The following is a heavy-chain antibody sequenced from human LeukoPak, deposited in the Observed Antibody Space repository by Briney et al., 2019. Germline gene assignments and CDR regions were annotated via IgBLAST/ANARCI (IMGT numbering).Heavy chain of an antibody. J-gene: IGHJ4*02. V-gene: IGHV4-34*01. D-gene: IGHD3-3*01. CDR3: ARSLSPYYDVTSAYWVWGY. CDR1: GESFSGYY. CDR2: INQSGGT. Sequence: SETLSLTCGVSGESFSGYYWSWLRQPPGKGLEWIGEINQSGGTNYNPSFESRVTMSVDASKKQFSLKLKSVTAADGAVYYCARSLSPYYDVTSAYWVWGYWGQGTLVIISS.